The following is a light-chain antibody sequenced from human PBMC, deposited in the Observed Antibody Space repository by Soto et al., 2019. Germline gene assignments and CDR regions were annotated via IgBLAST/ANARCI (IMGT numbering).Light chain of an antibody. CDR2: EVI. V-gene: IGLV2-11*01. CDR3: CSLAGRLLV. Sequence: QSALTQPRSVSGSPGQSVTISCTGTSSDVGGYNYVSWYQQVPGKAPKLVIFEVIKRPSGVSERFSGSKSGNTASLTISGLQTDDEADYYCCSLAGRLLVFGGGTKLTVL. CDR1: SSDVGGYNY. J-gene: IGLJ2*01.